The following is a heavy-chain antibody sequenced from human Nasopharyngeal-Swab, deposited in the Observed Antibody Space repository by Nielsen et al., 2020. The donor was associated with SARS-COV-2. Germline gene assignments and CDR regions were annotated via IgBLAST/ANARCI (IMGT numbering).Heavy chain of an antibody. D-gene: IGHD1-1*01. CDR2: ISESGNTI. CDR1: GFPLSSYE. Sequence: GGSLRLSCAASGFPLSSYEMNWVRQAPGKGLEWVSYISESGNTIDYADSVKGRFTISRDNAKNSLYLQMNSLRAEDTATYFCARDSGTGTTGNAFDVWGQGTMVTVSS. V-gene: IGHV3-48*03. J-gene: IGHJ3*01. CDR3: ARDSGTGTTGNAFDV.